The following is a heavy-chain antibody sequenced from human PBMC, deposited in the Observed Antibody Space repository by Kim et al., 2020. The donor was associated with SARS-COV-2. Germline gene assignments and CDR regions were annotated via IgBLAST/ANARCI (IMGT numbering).Heavy chain of an antibody. CDR3: ARDWEADYSIFDY. V-gene: IGHV1-3*01. D-gene: IGHD4-4*01. J-gene: IGHJ4*02. CDR2: INAGNGNT. CDR1: GYTFTSYA. Sequence: ASVKVSCKASGYTFTSYAMHWVRQAPGQRLEWMGWINAGNGNTKYSQKFQGRVTITRDTSASTAYMELSSLRSEDTAVYYCARDWEADYSIFDYWGQGTLVTVSS.